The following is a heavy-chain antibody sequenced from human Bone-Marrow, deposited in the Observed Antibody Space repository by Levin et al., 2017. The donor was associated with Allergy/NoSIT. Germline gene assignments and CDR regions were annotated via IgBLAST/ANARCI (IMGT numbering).Heavy chain of an antibody. D-gene: IGHD3-22*01. CDR2: IKQDGSEK. V-gene: IGHV3-7*01. J-gene: IGHJ2*01. Sequence: GESLKISCAASGFTFSSYWMSWVRQAPGKGLEWVANIKQDGSEKYYVDSVKGRFTISRDNAKNSLYLQMNSLRAEDTAVYYCARVPYYYDSSGYSYWYFDLWGRGTLVTVSS. CDR3: ARVPYYYDSSGYSYWYFDL. CDR1: GFTFSSYW.